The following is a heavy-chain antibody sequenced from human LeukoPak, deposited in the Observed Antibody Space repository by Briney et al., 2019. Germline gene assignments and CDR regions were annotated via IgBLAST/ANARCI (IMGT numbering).Heavy chain of an antibody. V-gene: IGHV3-23*01. J-gene: IGHJ4*02. D-gene: IGHD3-9*01. Sequence: GTLRLSCAASGFTFSSYGMSWVRQAPGKGLEWVSAISGSGGSTYYADSVKGRFTISRDNSKNTLYLQMNSLRAEDTAVYYCAKLGSYDILTGYLDYWGQGTLVTVSS. CDR1: GFTFSSYG. CDR2: ISGSGGST. CDR3: AKLGSYDILTGYLDY.